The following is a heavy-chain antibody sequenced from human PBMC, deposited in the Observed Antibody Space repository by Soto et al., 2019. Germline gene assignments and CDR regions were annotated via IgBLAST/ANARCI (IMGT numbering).Heavy chain of an antibody. V-gene: IGHV5-10-1*03. J-gene: IGHJ5*02. D-gene: IGHD2-2*02. CDR1: GYSFTSYW. Sequence: EVQLVQSGAEVKKPGESLRISCKGSGYSFTSYWISWVRQMPGKGLEWMGRIDPSDSYTNYSPSFQGHVTISADKSISTAYLQWSSLKASDTAMYYCARLAEDMVVPAAIRGWFDPWGQGTLVTVSS. CDR2: IDPSDSYT. CDR3: ARLAEDMVVPAAIRGWFDP.